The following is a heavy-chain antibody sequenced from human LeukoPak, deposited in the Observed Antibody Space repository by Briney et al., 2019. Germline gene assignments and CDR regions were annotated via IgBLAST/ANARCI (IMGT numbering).Heavy chain of an antibody. J-gene: IGHJ4*02. CDR2: IYPGDSDT. Sequence: GESLKISCKGSGYSFTSYWIGWVRQMPGKGLEWMGVIYPGDSDTRYSPSLQGQVTISADKSISTAYLQWSSLKASDTAMYYCARRWQLAEGYFDYWGQGTLVTVSS. CDR1: GYSFTSYW. CDR3: ARRWQLAEGYFDY. V-gene: IGHV5-51*01. D-gene: IGHD4-23*01.